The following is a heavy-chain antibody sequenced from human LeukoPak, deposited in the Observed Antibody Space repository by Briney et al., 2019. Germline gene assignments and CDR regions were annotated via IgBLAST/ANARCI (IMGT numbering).Heavy chain of an antibody. CDR2: ISGAGGNT. V-gene: IGHV3-11*03. CDR3: ARSEEVVVGASYYYGMDV. J-gene: IGHJ6*02. Sequence: GGSLRLSCAASRFTFSDYYMSWIRQAPGKGLEWVSYISGAGGNTNYADSVKGRFTISRDNAKKSLYLQMNSLRAEDTAVYYCARSEEVVVGASYYYGMDVWGQGTTVTVSS. CDR1: RFTFSDYY. D-gene: IGHD2-15*01.